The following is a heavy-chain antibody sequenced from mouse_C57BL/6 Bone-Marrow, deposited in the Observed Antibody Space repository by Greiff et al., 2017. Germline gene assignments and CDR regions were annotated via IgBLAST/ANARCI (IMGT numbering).Heavy chain of an antibody. V-gene: IGHV1-74*01. J-gene: IGHJ2*01. CDR1: GYTFTSYW. CDR2: IYPSDSDT. Sequence: QVQLQQPGAELVKPGASVKVSCKASGYTFTSYWMHWVKQRPGQGLEWIGRIYPSDSDTNYNQKFKGKATLTVDKSSSTAYMQLSSLTSEDSAVYDCAIEYDYDGGGYVDYWGQGTTLTVSS. CDR3: AIEYDYDGGGYVDY. D-gene: IGHD2-4*01.